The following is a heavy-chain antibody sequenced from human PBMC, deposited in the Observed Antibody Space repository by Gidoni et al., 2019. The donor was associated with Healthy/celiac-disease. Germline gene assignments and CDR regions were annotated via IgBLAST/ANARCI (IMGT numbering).Heavy chain of an antibody. J-gene: IGHJ4*02. CDR1: GFSLSNARMG. D-gene: IGHD3-16*01. CDR2: IFSNDEK. Sequence: QVTLKESGPVLVTPTETLTLPCTVSGFSLSNARMGVSWIRQPPGKALEWLAHIFSNDEKSYSTSLKSRLTISKDTSKSQVVLTMTNMDPVDTATYYCARIGVGGYSDYYFDYWGQGTLVTVSS. V-gene: IGHV2-26*01. CDR3: ARIGVGGYSDYYFDY.